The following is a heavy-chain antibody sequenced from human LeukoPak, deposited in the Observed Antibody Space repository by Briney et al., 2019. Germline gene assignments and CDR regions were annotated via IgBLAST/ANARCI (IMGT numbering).Heavy chain of an antibody. CDR1: EFTFVRYA. D-gene: IGHD6-13*01. CDR3: VRDPSYGSSWYYYMDV. V-gene: IGHV3-48*04. J-gene: IGHJ6*03. CDR2: ISSSSFKI. Sequence: PGGSLRLSCAASEFTFVRYAMNWVRQAPGKGLEWVSYISSSSFKIGYADSVKGRFTISGDNSKNSLYLQMDSLRVEDTAVYYCVRDPSYGSSWYYYMDVWGKGTTVTVSS.